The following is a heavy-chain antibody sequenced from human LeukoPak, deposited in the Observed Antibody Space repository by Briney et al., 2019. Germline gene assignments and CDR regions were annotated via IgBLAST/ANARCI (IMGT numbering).Heavy chain of an antibody. CDR2: ISAYNGNT. CDR3: ARDSPIAAAGTARFYWFDP. V-gene: IGHV1-18*01. J-gene: IGHJ5*02. CDR1: GYTFTSYG. D-gene: IGHD6-13*01. Sequence: GASVKVSCKASGYTFTSYGISWVRQTPGQGLEWMGWISAYNGNTNYAQKLQARVTMTKDTSTRTAYMELRSLRSDDTAVYYCARDSPIAAAGTARFYWFDPWGQGTLVTVSS.